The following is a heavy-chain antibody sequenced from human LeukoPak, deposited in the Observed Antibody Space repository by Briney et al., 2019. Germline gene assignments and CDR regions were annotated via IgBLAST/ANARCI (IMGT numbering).Heavy chain of an antibody. CDR3: ARDLLGSGWYRVGAFDI. CDR1: GFTFSNYW. J-gene: IGHJ3*02. Sequence: GGSLRLSCAASGFTFSNYWMNWVRQAPGKGLEWVANIKQDGSEKYYVDSVKGRFTISRDNAKNSLYLQMNSLRAEDTAVYYCARDLLGSGWYRVGAFDIWGQGTMVTVSS. D-gene: IGHD6-19*01. CDR2: IKQDGSEK. V-gene: IGHV3-7*01.